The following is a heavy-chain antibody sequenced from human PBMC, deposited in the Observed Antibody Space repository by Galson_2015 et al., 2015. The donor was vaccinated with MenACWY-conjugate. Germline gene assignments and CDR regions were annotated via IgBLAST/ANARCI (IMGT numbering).Heavy chain of an antibody. CDR3: AKTPLGYYHYVDV. V-gene: IGHV3-23*01. J-gene: IGHJ6*03. CDR1: GFTFSDYA. CDR2: ISASGGGT. Sequence: SLRLSCAVSGFTFSDYAMSWVRQAPGKGLEWVSGISASGGGTYYPGSVEGRFTISRDNSRNTLYLQMNSLRAEDTAVYYCAKTPLGYYHYVDVWGKGTTVTVSS.